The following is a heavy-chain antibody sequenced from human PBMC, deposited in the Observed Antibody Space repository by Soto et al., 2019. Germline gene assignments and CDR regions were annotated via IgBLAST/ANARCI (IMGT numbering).Heavy chain of an antibody. J-gene: IGHJ6*02. V-gene: IGHV3-23*01. D-gene: IGHD4-17*01. Sequence: EVQLLESGGGLVQPGGSLRLSCAASGFTFSSYAMSWVRQAPGKGLEWVSAISGSGGSTYYADSVKGRFTISRDNSKNTLYLQMNSLRAEDTAVYYCAKDLDYGGNRAYYYYGMDVWGQGTTVTVSS. CDR1: GFTFSSYA. CDR3: AKDLDYGGNRAYYYYGMDV. CDR2: ISGSGGST.